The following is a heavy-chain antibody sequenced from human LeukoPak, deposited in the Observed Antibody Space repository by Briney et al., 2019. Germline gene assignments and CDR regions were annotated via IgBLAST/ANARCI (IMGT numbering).Heavy chain of an antibody. CDR1: GYTFTGYY. CDR2: INPNSGGT. V-gene: IGHV1-2*02. CDR3: ARDPQPIAAAGTEYYYYYYMGV. Sequence: ASVKVSCKASGYTFTGYYMHWVRQAPGQGLEWMGWINPNSGGTNYAQKFQGRVTMTRDTSISTAYMELSRLRSDDTAVYYCARDPQPIAAAGTEYYYYYYMGVWGKGTTVTVSS. J-gene: IGHJ6*03. D-gene: IGHD6-13*01.